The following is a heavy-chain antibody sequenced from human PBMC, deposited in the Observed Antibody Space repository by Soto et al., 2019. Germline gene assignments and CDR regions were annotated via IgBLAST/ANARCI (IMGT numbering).Heavy chain of an antibody. CDR3: ASGGAVAGPGGDAFDI. CDR2: IYYSGST. V-gene: IGHV4-39*01. J-gene: IGHJ3*02. D-gene: IGHD6-19*01. Sequence: SETLSLTCTVSGGSISSSSYYWGWIRQPPGKGLEWIGSIYYSGSTYYNPSLKSRVTISVDTSKNQFSLKLSSVTAADTAVYYCASGGAVAGPGGDAFDIWGQGTMVTVSS. CDR1: GGSISSSSYY.